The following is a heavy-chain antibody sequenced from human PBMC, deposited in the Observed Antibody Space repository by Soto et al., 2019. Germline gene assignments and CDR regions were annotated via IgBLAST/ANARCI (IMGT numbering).Heavy chain of an antibody. Sequence: GGSLRLSCAASGFTFSSYGMHWVRQAPGKGLEWVAVISYDGSNKYYADSVKGRFTISRDNSKNTLYLQMNSLRAEDTAVYYCAKDSSRDIVTENHYYYYGMDVWGRGTTVTVSS. D-gene: IGHD2-15*01. J-gene: IGHJ6*02. CDR2: ISYDGSNK. V-gene: IGHV3-30*18. CDR3: AKDSSRDIVTENHYYYYGMDV. CDR1: GFTFSSYG.